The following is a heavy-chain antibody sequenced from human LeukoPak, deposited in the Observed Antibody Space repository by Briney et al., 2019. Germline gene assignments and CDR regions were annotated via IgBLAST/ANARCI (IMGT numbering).Heavy chain of an antibody. D-gene: IGHD3-22*01. CDR1: GYTFTSYD. CDR2: MNPNSGNT. J-gene: IGHJ5*02. V-gene: IGHV1-8*01. Sequence: GASVKVSCKASGYTFTSYDINWVRQATGQGLEWMGWMNPNSGNTGYAQKFQGRVTMTTDTSTSTAYMELRSLRSDDTAVYYCANSNYYYDSSGYYFLEWFDPWGQGTLVTVSS. CDR3: ANSNYYYDSSGYYFLEWFDP.